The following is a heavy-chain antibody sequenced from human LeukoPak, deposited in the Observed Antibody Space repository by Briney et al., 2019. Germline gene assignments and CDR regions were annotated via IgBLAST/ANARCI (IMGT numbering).Heavy chain of an antibody. D-gene: IGHD3-9*01. Sequence: GGSLRLSCAASGFTFSSYAMNWVRQAPGKGLEWVSAITGSGGRTYYADSVKGRFTISRDNSKNTLYLQMNSLKASDTAMYYCASSVTGYYSLFDYWGQGTLVTVSS. V-gene: IGHV3-23*01. CDR2: ITGSGGRT. CDR3: ASSVTGYYSLFDY. J-gene: IGHJ4*02. CDR1: GFTFSSYA.